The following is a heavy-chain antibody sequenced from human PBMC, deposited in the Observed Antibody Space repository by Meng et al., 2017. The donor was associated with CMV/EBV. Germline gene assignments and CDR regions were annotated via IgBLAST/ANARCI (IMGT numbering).Heavy chain of an antibody. CDR1: GGSFSGYY. D-gene: IGHD2-2*01. J-gene: IGHJ5*02. Sequence: SQTLSLTCAVYGGSFSGYYWSWIRPPPGKGLEWIGEINHSGSTNYNPSLKSRVTISVDTSKNQFSLKLSSVTAADTAVYYCARRPLYIVVVPAARNWFDPWGQGTLVTVSS. V-gene: IGHV4-34*01. CDR2: INHSGST. CDR3: ARRPLYIVVVPAARNWFDP.